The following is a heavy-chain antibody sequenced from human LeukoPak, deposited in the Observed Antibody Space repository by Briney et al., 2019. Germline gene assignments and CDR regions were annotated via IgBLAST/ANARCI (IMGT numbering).Heavy chain of an antibody. Sequence: GGSLRLSCAASGFTFSSYAMSWVRQAPGKGLEWVSTISANGVSTFYAASVKGRFTISRDNSKNTLYLQMNSLRAEDTAVYYCAKPGTTVTTYFDYWGQGTLVTVSS. CDR3: AKPGTTVTTYFDY. D-gene: IGHD4-17*01. V-gene: IGHV3-23*01. J-gene: IGHJ4*02. CDR1: GFTFSSYA. CDR2: ISANGVST.